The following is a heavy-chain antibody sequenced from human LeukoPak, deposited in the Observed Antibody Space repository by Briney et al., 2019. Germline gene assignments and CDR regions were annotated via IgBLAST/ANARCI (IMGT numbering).Heavy chain of an antibody. CDR1: GGSISSYY. J-gene: IGHJ6*02. CDR3: ARQSGGSYYYYGMDV. CDR2: IYYSGTT. D-gene: IGHD3-10*01. V-gene: IGHV4-59*08. Sequence: SETLSLTCTVSGGSISSYYWSWIRQPPGKGLEWIGYIYYSGTTNYNPSLESRVTISIDTSKNQFSLKLSSVTAADTAVYYCARQSGGSYYYYGMDVWGQGTTVTVSS.